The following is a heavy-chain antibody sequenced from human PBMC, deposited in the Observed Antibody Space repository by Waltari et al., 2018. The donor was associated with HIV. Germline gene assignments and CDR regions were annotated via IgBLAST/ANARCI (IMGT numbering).Heavy chain of an antibody. CDR2: ISGSGGST. CDR3: GKVGGRAAAGTGGEPNVVATPYGMDV. V-gene: IGHV3-23*01. Sequence: EVQLLESGGGLVQPGGSLRLSCAASGFTFSSYAMSWVRQAPGKGLEWVSAISGSGGSTYYADSVKGRFTISRDNSKNTLYLQMNSLRAEDTAVYYCGKVGGRAAAGTGGEPNVVATPYGMDVWGQGTTVTVSS. J-gene: IGHJ6*02. D-gene: IGHD6-13*01. CDR1: GFTFSSYA.